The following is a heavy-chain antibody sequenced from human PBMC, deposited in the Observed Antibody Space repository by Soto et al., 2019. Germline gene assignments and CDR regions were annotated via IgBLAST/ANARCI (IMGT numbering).Heavy chain of an antibody. V-gene: IGHV1-69*08. CDR1: GGTFSSYT. D-gene: IGHD6-6*01. J-gene: IGHJ6*03. CDR2: IIPILGIA. CDR3: ARDRRLTSSSSDYYCYYMAV. Sequence: QVQLVQSGAEVKKPGSSVKVSCKASGGTFSSYTISWVRQAPGQGIEWMGRIIPILGIANYAQKFQGRVTITADKSTSTAYMERSSLRSEDTAVYYCARDRRLTSSSSDYYCYYMAVWGKGTTVTVSS.